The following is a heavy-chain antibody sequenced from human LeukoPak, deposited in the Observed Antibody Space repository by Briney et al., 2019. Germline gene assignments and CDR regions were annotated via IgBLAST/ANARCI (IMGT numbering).Heavy chain of an antibody. D-gene: IGHD3-10*01. V-gene: IGHV1-8*01. CDR1: GYTFTSYD. CDR2: MNPNSGNT. CDR3: ARDSGERGSGSYLIAY. J-gene: IGHJ4*02. Sequence: ASVKVSCKASGYTFTSYDINWVRQATGQGLEWMGWMNPNSGNTGYAQKFQGRATMTRDTSISTAYMELSRLRSDDTAVYYCARDSGERGSGSYLIAYWGQGTLVTVSS.